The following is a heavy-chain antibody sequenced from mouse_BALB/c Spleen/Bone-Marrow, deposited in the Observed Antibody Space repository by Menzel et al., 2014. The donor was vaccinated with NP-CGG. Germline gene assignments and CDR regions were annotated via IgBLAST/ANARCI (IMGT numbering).Heavy chain of an antibody. CDR1: GYSFTGYF. CDR3: ARSGYYGSSYFDY. D-gene: IGHD1-1*01. Sequence: VQLQQSGPELVKPGASVKISCKASGYSFTGYFMNWVMQSHGKSLEWIGRINPYNGDTFYNQKFKGKATLTVDKSSSTDHMELRSLASEDSAVYYCARSGYYGSSYFDYWGQGTTLTVSS. CDR2: INPYNGDT. V-gene: IGHV1-20*02. J-gene: IGHJ2*01.